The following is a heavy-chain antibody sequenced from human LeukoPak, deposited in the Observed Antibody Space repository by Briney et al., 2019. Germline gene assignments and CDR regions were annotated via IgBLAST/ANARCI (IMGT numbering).Heavy chain of an antibody. CDR2: ISYHGDIT. D-gene: IGHD3-10*01. CDR1: GFTFSSYA. CDR3: ARDPTYYYDSGSSGPHYFDF. Sequence: GGSLRLSCAASGFTFSSYAMHWVRQAPGKGLEWVALISYHGDITYYADSVKGRFTLSRDNSKTTLFLQLNSLRAEDTAVYYCARDPTYYYDSGSSGPHYFDFWGQGTLVTVSS. V-gene: IGHV3-30*01. J-gene: IGHJ4*02.